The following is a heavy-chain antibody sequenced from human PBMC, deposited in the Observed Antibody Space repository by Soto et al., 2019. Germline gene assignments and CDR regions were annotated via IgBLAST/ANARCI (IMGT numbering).Heavy chain of an antibody. CDR2: INPSGGST. J-gene: IGHJ4*02. Sequence: QVQLVQSGAEVKKPGASVKVSCKASGYTFTSYYMHWVRQAPGQGLEWMGIINPSGGSTSYAQKFHGRVTMTRETSTSTVYLELSSLRSEDTAVYYCARGEWELPRWYWGQGTLVTDSS. CDR3: ARGEWELPRWY. D-gene: IGHD1-26*01. CDR1: GYTFTSYY. V-gene: IGHV1-46*03.